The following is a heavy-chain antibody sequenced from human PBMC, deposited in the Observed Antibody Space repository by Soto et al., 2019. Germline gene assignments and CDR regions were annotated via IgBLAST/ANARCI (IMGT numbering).Heavy chain of an antibody. J-gene: IGHJ4*02. CDR3: VREQGHSFDY. CDR1: GGSIRSYY. CDR2: IYYSGST. Sequence: SETLSLTCTVSGGSIRSYYWTWIRQPSGKGLEWIGYIYYSGSTAYNPSLRSRVTISLDTSKSQFSLRLSSVTAADTAVYYCVREQGHSFDYWGQGTLVTVSS. V-gene: IGHV4-59*01.